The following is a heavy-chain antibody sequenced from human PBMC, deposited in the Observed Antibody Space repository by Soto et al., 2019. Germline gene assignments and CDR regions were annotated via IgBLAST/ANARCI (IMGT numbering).Heavy chain of an antibody. J-gene: IGHJ4*02. CDR2: IVVGSGNT. CDR3: AAFTYYYDSSGQIFHY. D-gene: IGHD3-22*01. Sequence: SVKVSCKASGFTFTSSAMQWVRQARGQRLEWIGWIVVGSGNTNYAQKFQERVTITRDMSTSTAYMELSSLRSEDTAVYYCAAFTYYYDSSGQIFHYWGQGTLVTVSS. V-gene: IGHV1-58*02. CDR1: GFTFTSSA.